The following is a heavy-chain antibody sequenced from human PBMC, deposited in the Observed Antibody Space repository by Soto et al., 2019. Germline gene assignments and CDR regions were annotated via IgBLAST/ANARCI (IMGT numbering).Heavy chain of an antibody. J-gene: IGHJ4*02. CDR1: GFTFSSYS. D-gene: IGHD1-26*01. CDR3: AGGVGRSGSYRPGGY. CDR2: ISSSSSYI. V-gene: IGHV3-21*01. Sequence: EVQLVESGGGLVKPGGSLRLSCAASGFTFSSYSMNWVRQAPGKGLEWVSSISSSSSYIYYADSVKGRFTISRDNAXTSLYLQMNSLRAEDTAVYYCAGGVGRSGSYRPGGYWGQGTLVTVSS.